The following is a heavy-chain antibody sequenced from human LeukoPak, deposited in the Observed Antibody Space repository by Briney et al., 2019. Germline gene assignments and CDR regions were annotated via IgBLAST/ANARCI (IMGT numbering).Heavy chain of an antibody. CDR1: GFTFSNYA. J-gene: IGHJ4*02. CDR3: ARNFPQTSYACDY. D-gene: IGHD2-2*01. CDR2: IRIKANSYAT. Sequence: PGGSLRLSCAASGFTFSNYAMSWVRQAPGKGLEWVCRIRIKANSYATAYAASVKGRFTISRDDSKNTAYLQMNSLRAEDTAVYYCARNFPQTSYACDYWGQGTLVTVSS. V-gene: IGHV3-73*01.